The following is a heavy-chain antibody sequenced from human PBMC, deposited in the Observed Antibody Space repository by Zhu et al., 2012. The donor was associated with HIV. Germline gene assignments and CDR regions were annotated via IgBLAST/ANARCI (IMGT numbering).Heavy chain of an antibody. Sequence: QVQLQESGPGLVKPSETLSLTCAVSGCSISSGYFWGWIRQPPGKGLEWIGTIYHSGSTYYNPSLKSRVTISVDTSKNQFSLKLISVTAADTAVYYCASGIAVAPHIAMDVWGPRDPRSPSPQ. CDR2: IYHSGST. J-gene: IGHJ6*01. V-gene: IGHV4-38-2*01. CDR1: GCSISSGYF. D-gene: IGHD6-19*01. CDR3: ASGIAVAPHIAMDV.